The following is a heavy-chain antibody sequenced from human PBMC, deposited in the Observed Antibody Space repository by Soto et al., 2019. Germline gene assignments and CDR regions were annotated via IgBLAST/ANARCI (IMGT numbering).Heavy chain of an antibody. Sequence: ASVKVSCKASGYTFTSYAMNWVRQAPGQRLEWMGWINAGNGNTKYSQKFQGRVTITRDTSASTAYMELSSLRSEDTAVYYCARWRGSGSYTAFDIWGQGTMVTVS. CDR1: GYTFTSYA. J-gene: IGHJ3*02. D-gene: IGHD3-10*01. V-gene: IGHV1-3*01. CDR2: INAGNGNT. CDR3: ARWRGSGSYTAFDI.